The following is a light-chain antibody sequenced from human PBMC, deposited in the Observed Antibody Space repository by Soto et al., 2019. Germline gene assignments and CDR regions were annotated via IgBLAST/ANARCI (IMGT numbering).Light chain of an antibody. CDR2: GAS. Sequence: EIVLTQSPGTLSLSPGERATLSCSAVQIVSSNYLAWYQQKPGQAPRLLIYGASSRATGIPDRFSGSGSGTDFTLTIRRLEPEDFAVYYCQQYGSSYPWTFGQGTKVDIK. CDR3: QQYGSSYPWT. CDR1: QIVSSNY. J-gene: IGKJ1*01. V-gene: IGKV3-20*01.